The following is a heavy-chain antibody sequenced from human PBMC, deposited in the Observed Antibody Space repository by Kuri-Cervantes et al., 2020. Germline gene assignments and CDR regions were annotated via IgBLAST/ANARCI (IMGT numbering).Heavy chain of an antibody. Sequence: GESLKISCAASGFTFSNAWMSWVRQAPGKGLEWVGRIKSKTDGGTTDYAAPVKGRFTISRDDSENTLFLQMNSLKTEDTAVYYCTTDGLTVSGLGCWGQGTLVTVSS. J-gene: IGHJ4*02. CDR3: TTDGLTVSGLGC. CDR2: IKSKTDGGTT. CDR1: GFTFSNAW. V-gene: IGHV3-15*01. D-gene: IGHD6-19*01.